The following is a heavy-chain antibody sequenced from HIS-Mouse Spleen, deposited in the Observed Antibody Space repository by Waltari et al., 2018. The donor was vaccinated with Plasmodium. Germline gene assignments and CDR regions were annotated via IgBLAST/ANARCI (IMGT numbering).Heavy chain of an antibody. CDR1: GFTFSSYW. CDR2: IKQDGSEK. J-gene: IGHJ5*02. Sequence: EVQLVESGGGLVQPGGSLRLSCAASGFTFSSYWMSWVRQAPGTGLEWVANIKQDGSEKYYVDSVKGRFTISRDNAKNSLYLQMNSLRAEDTAVYYCARSGDYYDSSGYHNWFDPWGQGTLVTVSS. V-gene: IGHV3-7*01. D-gene: IGHD3-22*01. CDR3: ARSGDYYDSSGYHNWFDP.